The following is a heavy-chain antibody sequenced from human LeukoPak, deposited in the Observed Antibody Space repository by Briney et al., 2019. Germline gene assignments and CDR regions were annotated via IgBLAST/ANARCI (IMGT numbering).Heavy chain of an antibody. CDR1: GYSIRGGYY. CDR2: IYPSGST. V-gene: IGHV4-38-2*02. CDR3: ARALVYYYDSSGYYYGGSPFDY. Sequence: SETLSLTCTVSGYSIRGGYYRGWIRPPPGQGLEWIGSIYPSGSTYYNPSLKSRVTISVDTSKNQFSLKLSSVTAADTAVYYCARALVYYYDSSGYYYGGSPFDYWGQGTLVTVSS. D-gene: IGHD3-22*01. J-gene: IGHJ4*02.